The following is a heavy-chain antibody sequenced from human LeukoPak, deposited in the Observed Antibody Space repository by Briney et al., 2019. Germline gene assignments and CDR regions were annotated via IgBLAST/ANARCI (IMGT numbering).Heavy chain of an antibody. D-gene: IGHD6-13*01. J-gene: IGHJ6*03. CDR3: ARGGGVYSSSWYYYYYYMDV. V-gene: IGHV4-34*01. CDR2: INHSGST. Sequence: SETLSLTCAVYGGSFSGYYWSWILQPPGKGLEWLGEINHSGSTNYNPSLKSRVTISVDTSKNQFSLKLSSVTAADTAVYYCARGGGVYSSSWYYYYYYMDVWGKGTTVTVSS. CDR1: GGSFSGYY.